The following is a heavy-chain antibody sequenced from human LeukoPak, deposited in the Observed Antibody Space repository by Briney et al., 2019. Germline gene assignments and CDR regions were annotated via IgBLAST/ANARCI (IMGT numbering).Heavy chain of an antibody. CDR2: IYHTGST. J-gene: IGHJ3*02. D-gene: IGHD2-2*01. CDR3: ARAKLVPDAFDI. Sequence: SETLSLTCVVYGGSISTSNWWSWVRRPPGKGLEWIGEIYHTGSTHYNPPLKSRVTILVDKSKNQFSLEVSSVTAADTAVYYCARAKLVPDAFDIWGQGTMVTVSS. CDR1: GGSISTSNW. V-gene: IGHV4-4*02.